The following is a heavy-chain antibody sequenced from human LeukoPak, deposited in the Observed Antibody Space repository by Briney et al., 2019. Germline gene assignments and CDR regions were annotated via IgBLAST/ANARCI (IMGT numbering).Heavy chain of an antibody. Sequence: SSVKVSCKASGGTFSSYAISWVRQAPGQGLEWMGRIIPIFGTANYAQKFQGRVTITTDESTSTAYMELSSLRSEDTAVYYCASGRFYDFWSRFDYWGQGTLVTVSS. CDR2: IIPIFGTA. V-gene: IGHV1-69*05. D-gene: IGHD3-3*01. CDR3: ASGRFYDFWSRFDY. CDR1: GGTFSSYA. J-gene: IGHJ4*02.